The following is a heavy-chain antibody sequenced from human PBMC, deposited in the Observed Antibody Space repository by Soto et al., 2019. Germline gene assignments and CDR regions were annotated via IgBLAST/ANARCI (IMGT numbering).Heavy chain of an antibody. CDR1: GGSISNFY. J-gene: IGHJ3*02. Sequence: QVQLQESGPGLVKPSETLSLTCTVSGGSISNFYWNWIRQPPGKGLEWIGYIYDSGSTNYNPSLKSRVTISVGTSKNQFSLRLSSVTAADTAVYYCAITFGGDSGPDAFDIWGQGTVVTVS. V-gene: IGHV4-59*08. CDR2: IYDSGST. D-gene: IGHD3-16*01. CDR3: AITFGGDSGPDAFDI.